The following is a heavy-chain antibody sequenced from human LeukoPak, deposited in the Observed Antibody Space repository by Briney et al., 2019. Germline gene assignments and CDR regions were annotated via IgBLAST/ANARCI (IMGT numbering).Heavy chain of an antibody. CDR1: GGSFNDYS. Sequence: SETLSLTCAVYGGSFNDYSWSWIRQPPGKGLEWIGEINHSGSTNYNPSLKSRVTILVDTSKNLFSLKLSSVTAADTAVYYCARLYSTSGYNWFDPWGQGTLVTVSS. CDR3: ARLYSTSGYNWFDP. J-gene: IGHJ5*02. CDR2: INHSGST. D-gene: IGHD6-6*01. V-gene: IGHV4-34*01.